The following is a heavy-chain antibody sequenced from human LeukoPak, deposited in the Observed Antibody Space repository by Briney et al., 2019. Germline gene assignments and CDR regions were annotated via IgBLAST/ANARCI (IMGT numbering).Heavy chain of an antibody. J-gene: IGHJ4*02. D-gene: IGHD6-13*01. V-gene: IGHV3-23*01. CDR3: AKEHDRAAAVYFLDY. CDR2: VSGSGSST. CDR1: GGSLCSVGYY. Sequence: TLSLTCTVSGGSLCSVGYYWSWIRQPPGKGLEWVSAVSGSGSSTYYADSVRGRFTISRDNSKNRLYLQMNGLRPEDTAVYYCAKEHDRAAAVYFLDYWGRGPLVTVSS.